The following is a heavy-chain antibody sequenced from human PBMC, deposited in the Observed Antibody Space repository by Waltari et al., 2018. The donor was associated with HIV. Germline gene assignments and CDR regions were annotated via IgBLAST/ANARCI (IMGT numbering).Heavy chain of an antibody. CDR1: GGSISSGDYY. Sequence: HVQLQESGPGLVKASQSLSLTCNVSGGSISSGDYYWSWIRQTPGRGLEWIVPLHSSGNTYDNPYRRSRLSISLGGSTSHFSLRLTSVTAADTAVYYCARGNTRVRGGRDYFYYYGLDVWGQGTTVTVSS. D-gene: IGHD3-10*01. J-gene: IGHJ6*02. V-gene: IGHV4-30-4*01. CDR2: LHSSGNT. CDR3: ARGNTRVRGGRDYFYYYGLDV.